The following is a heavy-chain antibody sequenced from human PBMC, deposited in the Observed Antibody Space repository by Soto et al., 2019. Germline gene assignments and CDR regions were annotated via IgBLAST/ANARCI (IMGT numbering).Heavy chain of an antibody. V-gene: IGHV3-15*01. J-gene: IGHJ6*02. CDR3: TTGEGHCSTTSCYFSDYYSGMDV. D-gene: IGHD2-2*01. CDR2: IKSKTDGGTA. CDR1: GFTFSNAW. Sequence: EVQLVESGGGLVKPGGSLRLSCTGAGFTFSNAWMSWVRQAPGKGLEWVGRIKSKTDGGTADYAAPVKGRFTISRDDSKDTLFLQMNSLKTEDTAVYYCTTGEGHCSTTSCYFSDYYSGMDVWGQGTTVTVSS.